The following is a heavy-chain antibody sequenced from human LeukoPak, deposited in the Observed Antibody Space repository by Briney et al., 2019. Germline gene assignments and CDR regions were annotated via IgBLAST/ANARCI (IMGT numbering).Heavy chain of an antibody. D-gene: IGHD2-2*02. Sequence: GRSLRLSCAASGFTFDDYAMHWVRHAPGKGLEWVSGISWNSGSIGYADSVKGRFTISRDNAKNSLYLQMNSLGAEDAAVYYCAKAVVPAAIPRDYWGQGTLVTVSS. CDR3: AKAVVPAAIPRDY. V-gene: IGHV3-9*01. CDR2: ISWNSGSI. CDR1: GFTFDDYA. J-gene: IGHJ4*02.